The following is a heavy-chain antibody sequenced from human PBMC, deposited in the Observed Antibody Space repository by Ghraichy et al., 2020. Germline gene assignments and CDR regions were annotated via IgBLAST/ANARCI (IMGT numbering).Heavy chain of an antibody. CDR3: ARVLLFGVVTTNWFDP. D-gene: IGHD3-3*01. CDR2: ISSSGSTI. CDR1: GFTFSSYE. Sequence: GESLNISCAASGFTFSSYEMNWVRQAPGKGLEWVSYISSSGSTIYYADSVKGRFTISRDNAKNSLYLQMNSLRAEDTAVYYCARVLLFGVVTTNWFDPWGQGTLVTVSS. V-gene: IGHV3-48*03. J-gene: IGHJ5*02.